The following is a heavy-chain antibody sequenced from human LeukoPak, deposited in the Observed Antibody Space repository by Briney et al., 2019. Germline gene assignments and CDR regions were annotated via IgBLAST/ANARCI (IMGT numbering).Heavy chain of an antibody. D-gene: IGHD6-13*01. CDR1: GFTFSGYG. CDR3: AKDSLGSSVDY. CDR2: IWSDGSNK. Sequence: GKSLRLSCATSGFTFSGYGMHWVRQAPGKGLEWVTVIWSDGSNKYYADSVKGRFTISRDNSKNTLYLQMNSLRAEDTAVYYCAKDSLGSSVDYWGQGTLVTVSS. J-gene: IGHJ4*02. V-gene: IGHV3-33*06.